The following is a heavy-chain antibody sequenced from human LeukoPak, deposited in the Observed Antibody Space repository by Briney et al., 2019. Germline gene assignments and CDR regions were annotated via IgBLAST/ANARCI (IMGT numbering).Heavy chain of an antibody. D-gene: IGHD6-13*01. CDR3: ARVATESSGWYVPYFDY. J-gene: IGHJ4*02. CDR1: GDSINTYC. Sequence: SETLSLTCTVSGDSINTYCWSWIRQSPGKGLEWIGYMYYSGSAEYNPSLQSRVTFSVDTSKRQFSLKLTSVTAADTAVYYCARVATESSGWYVPYFDYWGQGTLVTVSS. CDR2: MYYSGSA. V-gene: IGHV4-59*08.